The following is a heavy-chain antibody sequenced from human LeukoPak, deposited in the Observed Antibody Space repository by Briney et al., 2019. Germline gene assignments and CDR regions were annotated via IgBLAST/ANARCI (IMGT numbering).Heavy chain of an antibody. Sequence: ASVKVSCKASGYTFTGYYMHWVRQAPGQGLEWMGWINPNSGGTNYAQKFQGWVTMTRDTSISTAYMELSRLRSDDTAVYYCERDITVTTGLGVDAFDIWGQGTMVTVSS. CDR2: INPNSGGT. D-gene: IGHD1-20*01. V-gene: IGHV1-2*04. CDR1: GYTFTGYY. CDR3: ERDITVTTGLGVDAFDI. J-gene: IGHJ3*02.